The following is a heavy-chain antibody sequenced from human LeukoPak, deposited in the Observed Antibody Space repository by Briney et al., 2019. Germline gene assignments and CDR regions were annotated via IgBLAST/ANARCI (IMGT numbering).Heavy chain of an antibody. D-gene: IGHD2-15*01. J-gene: IGHJ4*02. CDR3: AKVDCSGGSCYYPDY. Sequence: GGSLRLSCAASGFTFSSYAMSSVRQAPGKGLEWVSAISGSGGSTYYADSVKGRFTISRDNSKNTLYLQMNSLRAEDTAVYYCAKVDCSGGSCYYPDYWGQGTLVTVSS. CDR2: ISGSGGST. CDR1: GFTFSSYA. V-gene: IGHV3-23*01.